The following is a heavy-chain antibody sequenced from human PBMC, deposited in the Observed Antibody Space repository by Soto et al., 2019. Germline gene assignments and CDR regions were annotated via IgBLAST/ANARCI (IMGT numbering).Heavy chain of an antibody. CDR1: GGPISSDY. CDR2: IYYGGST. J-gene: IGHJ4*02. V-gene: IGHV4-59*12. Sequence: SETLSLTCAVSGGPISSDYWSWIRQPPGKGLEWIGYIYYGGSTDYNPSLKSRVTISVDTSKSQFSLRLSSVTAADTAVYYCARATGTLRSRNCDYWGQGSLVTVSS. CDR3: ARATGTLRSRNCDY. D-gene: IGHD1-1*01.